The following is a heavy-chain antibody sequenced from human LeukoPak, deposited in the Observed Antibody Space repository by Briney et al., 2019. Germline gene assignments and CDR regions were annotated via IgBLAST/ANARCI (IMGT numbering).Heavy chain of an antibody. CDR2: ISSSSSYI. V-gene: IGHV3-21*04. D-gene: IGHD6-6*01. Sequence: NPGGSLRLSCAASGFTFSSYSMNWVRQAPGKGLEWVSSISSSSSYIYYADSVKGRFTISRDNAKNSLYLQMNSLRSEDTAVYYCARDWQLVQGHYYYYYMDVWGKGTTVTVSS. CDR1: GFTFSSYS. CDR3: ARDWQLVQGHYYYYYMDV. J-gene: IGHJ6*03.